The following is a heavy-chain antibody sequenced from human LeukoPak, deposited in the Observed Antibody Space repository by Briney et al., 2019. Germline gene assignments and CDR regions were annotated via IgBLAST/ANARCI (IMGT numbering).Heavy chain of an antibody. J-gene: IGHJ3*02. Sequence: GGSLRLSCAASGFTFSNAWMSWVRQAPGKGREWVGRIKSKINGGTTDYAAPVKGRFIISRDDSKNTLYLQMNSLKTEDTAVYHCTPELGAADSSDIWGQGTMVTVSS. CDR2: IKSKINGGTT. D-gene: IGHD1-26*01. V-gene: IGHV3-15*01. CDR3: TPELGAADSSDI. CDR1: GFTFSNAW.